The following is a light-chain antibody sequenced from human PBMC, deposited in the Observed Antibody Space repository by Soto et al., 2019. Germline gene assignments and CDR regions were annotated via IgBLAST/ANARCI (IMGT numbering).Light chain of an antibody. CDR2: AAS. V-gene: IGKV1-39*01. Sequence: DIQMTQSPSSLSASVGDRVTITCRASQSISSYLNWYQQKPGKAPKLLNYAASSLQSGVPSRFSGSGSGTDFTLTISSLQPEDFATYYCQQIYSTPHTFGQGTKLEIK. CDR3: QQIYSTPHT. J-gene: IGKJ2*01. CDR1: QSISSY.